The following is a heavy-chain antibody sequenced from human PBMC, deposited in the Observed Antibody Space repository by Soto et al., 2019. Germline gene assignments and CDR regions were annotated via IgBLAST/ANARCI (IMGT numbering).Heavy chain of an antibody. CDR1: GFTFSSYA. Sequence: GGSLRLSCAASGFTFSSYAMHWVRQAPGKGLEYVSAISSNGGSTYYANSVKGRFTISRDNSKNTLYLQMGSLRAEDRAVYYCARLRIPYGMDVWGQGTTVTVSS. V-gene: IGHV3-64*01. D-gene: IGHD2-15*01. J-gene: IGHJ6*02. CDR2: ISSNGGST. CDR3: ARLRIPYGMDV.